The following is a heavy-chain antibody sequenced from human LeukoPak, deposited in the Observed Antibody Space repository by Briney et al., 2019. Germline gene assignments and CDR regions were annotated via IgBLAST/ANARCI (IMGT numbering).Heavy chain of an antibody. CDR2: IHYSGST. J-gene: IGHJ4*02. CDR1: GGPISSYY. CDR3: ARGTCSNGVCYRYGEGFHY. D-gene: IGHD2-8*01. V-gene: IGHV4-59*01. Sequence: KPSGTPSLTRTVSGGPISSYYWSWIREPPGEGLEGIWDIHYSGSTNYNPSLKSRVTISVDTSKNEFSLKLSSVTAADTAVYYCARGTCSNGVCYRYGEGFHYWGQGTLVTVSS.